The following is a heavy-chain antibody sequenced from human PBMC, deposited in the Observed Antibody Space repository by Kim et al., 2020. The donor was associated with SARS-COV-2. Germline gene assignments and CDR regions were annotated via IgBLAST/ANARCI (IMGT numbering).Heavy chain of an antibody. CDR2: ITKDYGII. D-gene: IGHD3-10*01. CDR1: GFTFGDYT. J-gene: IGHJ4*02. V-gene: IGHV3-9*01. Sequence: GGSLRLSCVGSGFTFGDYTMLWVRQAPGKGLEWVSGITKDYGIIGYVDSVRGRFTISRDNGANSLYLQMDSLRPEDTALYYCAKGGGSGTYSGDYWGQGTLVTVSS. CDR3: AKGGGSGTYSGDY.